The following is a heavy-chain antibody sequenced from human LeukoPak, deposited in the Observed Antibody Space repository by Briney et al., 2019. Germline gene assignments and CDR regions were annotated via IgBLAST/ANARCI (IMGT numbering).Heavy chain of an antibody. D-gene: IGHD6-13*01. CDR3: ARGRVSSSSWSSTYYYYFYMDV. V-gene: IGHV4-59*11. J-gene: IGHJ6*03. Sequence: PSETLSLTCSVSGDSISMHYWSWIRQPPGKGLEWIGYIDHTGSTNYNPSLNSRVTISRDTSKNHFSLELSSVTAADTAVYFCARGRVSSSSWSSTYYYYFYMDVWDKGTTVTVSS. CDR2: IDHTGST. CDR1: GDSISMHY.